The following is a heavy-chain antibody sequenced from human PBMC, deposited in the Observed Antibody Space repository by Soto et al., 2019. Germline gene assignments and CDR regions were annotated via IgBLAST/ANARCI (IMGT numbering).Heavy chain of an antibody. Sequence: EVQLVESGGGLVQPGRSLRLSCIASGFTFDDHAMHWVRQAPGKGLEWVSGISWNSGYIGYADSVKGRFTISRDNAKNSVPLQTNSLRAEDTSVSYCAKDIKWNLPAGYLDHWGQGTLVTASS. J-gene: IGHJ4*02. CDR3: AKDIKWNLPAGYLDH. V-gene: IGHV3-9*01. CDR2: ISWNSGYI. D-gene: IGHD1-20*01. CDR1: GFTFDDHA.